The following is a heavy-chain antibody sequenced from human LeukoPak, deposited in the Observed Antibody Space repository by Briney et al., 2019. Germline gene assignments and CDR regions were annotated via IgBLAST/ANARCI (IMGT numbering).Heavy chain of an antibody. J-gene: IGHJ4*02. CDR3: SRDPRSLDY. Sequence: GGSLRLSCAASGFTFTDVYMSWIRQSPGKGLEWLAYISPNSADISYADSVKGRSTISRDNAKNSLYLQMNSLRVEDTGIYYCSRDPRSLDYWGQGALVTVSS. V-gene: IGHV3-11*01. CDR2: ISPNSADI. CDR1: GFTFTDVY.